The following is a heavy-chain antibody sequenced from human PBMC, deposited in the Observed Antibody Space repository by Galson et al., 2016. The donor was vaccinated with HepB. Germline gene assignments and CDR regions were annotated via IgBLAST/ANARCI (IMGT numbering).Heavy chain of an antibody. CDR3: VRGGYNSGRNPSYYYYMDV. CDR1: GFTVRTNY. J-gene: IGHJ6*03. V-gene: IGHV3-53*01. Sequence: SLRLSCAASGFTVRTNYMNWVRQAPGTGLEWVSVIYSGGSTYFAGSVKGRFTISRDNSKNTLYLQMSSLRAEHTATYYCVRGGYNSGRNPSYYYYMDVWCKGTTVIVSS. CDR2: IYSGGST. D-gene: IGHD5-12*01.